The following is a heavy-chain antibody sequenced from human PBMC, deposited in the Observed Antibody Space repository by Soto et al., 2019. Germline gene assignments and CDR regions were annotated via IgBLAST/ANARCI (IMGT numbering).Heavy chain of an antibody. CDR3: ARVDCSGGSCYFYYYYYGMDV. CDR2: ITTDKGKT. D-gene: IGHD2-15*01. J-gene: IGHJ6*02. CDR1: GYTFTSFG. V-gene: IGHV1-18*01. Sequence: ASVKVSCKTSGYTFTSFGISWVRQAPGQGLEWMGWITTDKGKTNYAQKFQGRVTMTTDTSTSTAYMELRSLRSDDTAVYYCARVDCSGGSCYFYYYYYGMDVWGQGTTVTVSS.